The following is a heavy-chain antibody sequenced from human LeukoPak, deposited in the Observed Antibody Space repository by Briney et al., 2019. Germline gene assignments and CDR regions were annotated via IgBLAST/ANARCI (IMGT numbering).Heavy chain of an antibody. CDR3: ARDNSVGDIAWWFDP. V-gene: IGHV1-46*01. CDR2: INPSGSST. Sequence: ASVKVSCKASGYSFTSHYMHWVRQAPGQGLEWMGLINPSGSSTLYAQKFQGRVTMTGDMSTTTDYMELSSLRYEDTAVYYCARDNSVGDIAWWFDPWGQGTLVTVSS. J-gene: IGHJ5*02. CDR1: GYSFTSHY. D-gene: IGHD2-21*01.